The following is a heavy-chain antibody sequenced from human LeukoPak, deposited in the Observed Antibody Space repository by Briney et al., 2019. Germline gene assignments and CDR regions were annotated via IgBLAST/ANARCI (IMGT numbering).Heavy chain of an antibody. CDR2: ISGDGGST. J-gene: IGHJ1*01. CDR3: AKDKFDSGATEYFQH. D-gene: IGHD3-22*01. CDR1: GFTFDDYA. Sequence: GGSLRLSCASSGFTFDDYAMHWVRQAPGKGLEWVSLISGDGGSTSYADSVKGRFTISRDSSKNSLYLQMNSLRTEDTALYYCAKDKFDSGATEYFQHWGQGTLVTVTS. V-gene: IGHV3-43*02.